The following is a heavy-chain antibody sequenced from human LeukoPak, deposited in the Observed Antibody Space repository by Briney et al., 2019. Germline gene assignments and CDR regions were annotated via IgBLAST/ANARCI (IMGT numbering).Heavy chain of an antibody. CDR1: GGSFSGYF. CDR3: ARDGYYYGSGSPANY. CDR2: INESGST. D-gene: IGHD3-10*01. Sequence: SETLSLTCAVFGGSFSGYFWSWIRQPPGKGLEWIGEINESGSTNYNPSLKSRVTISIDTSKNQFSLKLSSVTAADTAVYYCARDGYYYGSGSPANYWGQGTLVTVSS. J-gene: IGHJ4*02. V-gene: IGHV4-34*01.